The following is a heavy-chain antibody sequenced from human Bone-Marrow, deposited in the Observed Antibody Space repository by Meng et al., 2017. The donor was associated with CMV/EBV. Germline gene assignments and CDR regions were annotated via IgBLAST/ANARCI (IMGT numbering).Heavy chain of an antibody. J-gene: IGHJ5*02. CDR2: IIPILGIA. V-gene: IGHV1-69*10. D-gene: IGHD2-2*01. CDR1: GGTFSSYA. Sequence: GGSLRLSCKASGGTFSSYAISWVRQAPGQGLEWMGGIIPILGIANYAQKFQGRVTITADKSTSTAYMELSSLRSEDTAVYYCARGKPGIVVVPAAILGRVRTHWFDPWGQGTLVTVSS. CDR3: ARGKPGIVVVPAAILGRVRTHWFDP.